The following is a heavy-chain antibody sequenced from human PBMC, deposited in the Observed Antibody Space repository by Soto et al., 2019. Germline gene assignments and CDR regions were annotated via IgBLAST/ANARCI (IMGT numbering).Heavy chain of an antibody. CDR2: ISSYNGNT. J-gene: IGHJ4*02. Sequence: QVQLVQSGAEVKKPGASVKVSCKASGNTFTSYGIIWVRQAPGQGLEWMGWISSYNGNTNYAQKLQGRVTMTTDTPTSTAYMELRSLRSDDTAVYYCARTYSSGWYGAPPYYFDYWGQGTLVTVSS. V-gene: IGHV1-18*01. CDR1: GNTFTSYG. D-gene: IGHD6-19*01. CDR3: ARTYSSGWYGAPPYYFDY.